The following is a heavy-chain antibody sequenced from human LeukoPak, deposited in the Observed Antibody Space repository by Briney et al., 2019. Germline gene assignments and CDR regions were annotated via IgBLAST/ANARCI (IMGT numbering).Heavy chain of an antibody. V-gene: IGHV4-59*01. J-gene: IGHJ4*02. CDR3: ATFVGTSGYKDFDY. CDR2: IHYSWST. Sequence: SEILSLTCTVSGGSISSYYWSWIRQPPGKGLEWIGYIHYSWSTKYNPSLQSRVTISVDTSKNQISLKLSSVTAADAAMYYCATFVGTSGYKDFDYWGQGTQVTVSS. CDR1: GGSISSYY. D-gene: IGHD1-1*01.